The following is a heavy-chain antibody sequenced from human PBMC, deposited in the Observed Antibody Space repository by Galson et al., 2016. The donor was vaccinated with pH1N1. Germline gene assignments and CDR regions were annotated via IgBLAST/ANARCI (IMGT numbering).Heavy chain of an antibody. CDR1: GFTFSSYG. V-gene: IGHV3-30*18. CDR3: AKDPLAAADDFYSMDV. Sequence: SLRLSCAASGFTFSSYGMHWVRQAPGKGLEWLTIISYDGTKKFYGDSVKGRFTISRDNSKKTLYLQMSSLRPEDTAIYFCAKDPLAAADDFYSMDVWGQGTTVTVSS. CDR2: ISYDGTKK. D-gene: IGHD6-13*01. J-gene: IGHJ6*02.